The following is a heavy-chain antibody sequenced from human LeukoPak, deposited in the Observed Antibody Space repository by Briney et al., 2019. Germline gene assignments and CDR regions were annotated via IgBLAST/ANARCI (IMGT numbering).Heavy chain of an antibody. CDR2: IWYDGSEK. Sequence: GGSLRLSCAASGFTFSRYGMHWVRQAPGKGLEWVAVIWYDGSEKYYADSVKGRFTVSRDNSKNTLYLQMNSLRGEDTAVYYCAKDPGGLSPPAHYGMDVWGQGTTVTVSS. D-gene: IGHD2/OR15-2a*01. V-gene: IGHV3-30*02. J-gene: IGHJ6*02. CDR3: AKDPGGLSPPAHYGMDV. CDR1: GFTFSRYG.